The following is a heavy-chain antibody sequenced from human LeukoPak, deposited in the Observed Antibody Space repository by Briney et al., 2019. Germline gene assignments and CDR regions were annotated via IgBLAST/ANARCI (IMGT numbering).Heavy chain of an antibody. J-gene: IGHJ6*02. Sequence: ASVKVSCKASGYTFTGYYMHWVRQAPGQGLEWMGRINPNSGGTNYAQKFQGRVAMTRDTSISTAYMELSRLRSDDTAVYYCAREKVRQSGMDVWGQGTTVTVSS. D-gene: IGHD2-2*01. CDR3: AREKVRQSGMDV. CDR2: INPNSGGT. CDR1: GYTFTGYY. V-gene: IGHV1-2*06.